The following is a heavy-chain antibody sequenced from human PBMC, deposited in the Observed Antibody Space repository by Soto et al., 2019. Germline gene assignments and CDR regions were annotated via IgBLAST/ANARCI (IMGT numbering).Heavy chain of an antibody. D-gene: IGHD5-12*01. CDR1: GFTFRGYA. V-gene: IGHV3-64*01. J-gene: IGHJ4*02. Sequence: EVLLVESGGGLVQPGGSLRLSCAASGFTFRGYAMHWVRQAPGKGLEYVSRISSDGGSTYYVNSVKGRFAISRDNSKNTMYLQLGSRRTDDMAVYYCARDGVATRAFDYWGQGTLVTVSS. CDR3: ARDGVATRAFDY. CDR2: ISSDGGST.